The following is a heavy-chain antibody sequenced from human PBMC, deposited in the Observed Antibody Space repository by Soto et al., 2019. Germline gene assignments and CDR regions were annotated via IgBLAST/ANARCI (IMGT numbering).Heavy chain of an antibody. J-gene: IGHJ6*02. CDR1: GGSISSSSYY. CDR2: IYYSGST. Sequence: SETLSLTCTVSGGSISSSSYYWGWIRQPPGKGLEWIGSIYYSGSTYYNPSLKSRVTISVDTSKNQFSRKLSSVTAADTAVYYCARHEGSGWAGDYYYYGMDVWGQGTTVTVSS. V-gene: IGHV4-39*01. CDR3: ARHEGSGWAGDYYYYGMDV. D-gene: IGHD6-19*01.